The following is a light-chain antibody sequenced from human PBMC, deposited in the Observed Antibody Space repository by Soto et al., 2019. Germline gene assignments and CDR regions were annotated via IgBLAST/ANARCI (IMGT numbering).Light chain of an antibody. CDR3: QQNYNSLIT. V-gene: IGKV1-5*01. J-gene: IGKJ5*01. CDR2: DAS. CDR1: QSINNW. Sequence: DIQMTQSPSTLSASVGDRVAITCRASQSINNWLAWYQLKPGKAPKLLIYDASTLESGVPSRFSGSGSGTDFTLTISSLQPEDFTTYYCQQNYNSLITFGQGTRLEIK.